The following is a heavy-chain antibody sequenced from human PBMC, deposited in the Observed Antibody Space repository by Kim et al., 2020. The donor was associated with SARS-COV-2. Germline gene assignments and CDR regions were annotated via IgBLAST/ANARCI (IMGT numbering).Heavy chain of an antibody. Sequence: ASVKVSCKASGYTFTGYYMHWVRQAPGQGLEWMGWINPNSGGTIYAQKFQGRVTMTRDTSISTAYMELSGLRSDDTAVYYCARGRPNWGSGGWFDPWGQGTLVAVSS. CDR3: ARGRPNWGSGGWFDP. D-gene: IGHD7-27*01. V-gene: IGHV1-2*02. CDR2: INPNSGGT. CDR1: GYTFTGYY. J-gene: IGHJ5*02.